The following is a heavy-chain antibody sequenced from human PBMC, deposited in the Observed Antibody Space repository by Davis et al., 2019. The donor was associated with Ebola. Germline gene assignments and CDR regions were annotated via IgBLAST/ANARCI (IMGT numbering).Heavy chain of an antibody. CDR1: GYTFTGYY. Sequence: SVTVSCKASGYTFTGYYMHWVRQAPGQGLEWMGITHSGGGGTRFAQKFQGRFTMTSDTSATTVYMELTSLTSEDTAVYYCARSIVVVPAAIAQYYYYYYMDVWGKGTTVTVSS. V-gene: IGHV1-46*01. J-gene: IGHJ6*03. CDR2: THSGGGGT. D-gene: IGHD2-2*01. CDR3: ARSIVVVPAAIAQYYYYYYMDV.